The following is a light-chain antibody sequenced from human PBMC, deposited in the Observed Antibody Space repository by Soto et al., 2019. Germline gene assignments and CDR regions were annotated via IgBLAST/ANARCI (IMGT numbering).Light chain of an antibody. CDR3: CAYVGARSYV. CDR2: EGT. Sequence: QSALTRPASVSGSPGQSITISCTGTNNLVSWYQQHPGKAPKVVVYEGTKRPSGVSNRFSGSNSGGTASLTISGLQAKDEASYFCCAYVGARSYVFGTGTKVTVL. V-gene: IGLV2-23*01. CDR1: NNL. J-gene: IGLJ1*01.